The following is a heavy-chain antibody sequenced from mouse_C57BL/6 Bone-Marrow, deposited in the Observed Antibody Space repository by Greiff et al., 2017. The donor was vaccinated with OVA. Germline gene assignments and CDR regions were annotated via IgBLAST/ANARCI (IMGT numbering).Heavy chain of an antibody. Sequence: EVQLQQSGPGLVKPSQSLSLTCSVPGYSITSGYYWNWIRQFPGNKLEWMGYISYDGSNNYNPSLKNRISITRDTSKNQFFLKLNSVTTEDTATYYCAREGITTVVARDYWGQGTSVTVSS. CDR3: AREGITTVVARDY. J-gene: IGHJ4*01. CDR2: ISYDGSN. CDR1: GYSITSGYY. V-gene: IGHV3-6*01. D-gene: IGHD1-1*01.